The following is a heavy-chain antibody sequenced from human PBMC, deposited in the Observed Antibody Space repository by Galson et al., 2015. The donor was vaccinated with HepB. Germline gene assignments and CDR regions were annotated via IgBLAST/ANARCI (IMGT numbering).Heavy chain of an antibody. CDR1: GFTFSSYA. Sequence: SLRLSCAASGFTFSSYALTWVRQAPGKGLEWVSTISGSGRNTYYADSVKGRFTISRDNSKNALYLQMNSLRAEDTAVYYCAKCAALAVAGSAYYFDFWGQGTLVTVSS. V-gene: IGHV3-23*01. CDR2: ISGSGRNT. D-gene: IGHD6-19*01. CDR3: AKCAALAVAGSAYYFDF. J-gene: IGHJ4*02.